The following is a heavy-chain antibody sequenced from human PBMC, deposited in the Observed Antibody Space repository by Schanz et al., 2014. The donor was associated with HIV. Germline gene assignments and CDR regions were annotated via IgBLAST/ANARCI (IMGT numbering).Heavy chain of an antibody. Sequence: QVQLQESGPGLVKPSQTLSLTCTVSGAAISSGDNYWSWIRQHPGKGLEWIGYIYYSGNTHYNPSLRGRLTISVDTSKNQFSLEVNSVTAADTAVYYCAREDVSNWSFDLWGRGTLVSVSS. V-gene: IGHV4-31*03. CDR2: IYYSGNT. CDR3: AREDVSNWSFDL. D-gene: IGHD3-10*02. CDR1: GAAISSGDNY. J-gene: IGHJ2*01.